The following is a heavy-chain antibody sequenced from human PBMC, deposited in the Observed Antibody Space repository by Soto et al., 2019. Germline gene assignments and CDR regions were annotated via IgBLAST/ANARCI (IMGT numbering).Heavy chain of an antibody. CDR3: GRGPYGSGSYYYYYYGMDV. J-gene: IGHJ6*02. CDR2: IYYSGSS. CDR1: GCSISSYY. D-gene: IGHD3-10*01. V-gene: IGHV4-59*01. Sequence: PSETLSLTCTVSGCSISSYYWSLIRQPPGKGLEWIGYIYYSGSSNYNPSLKSRVTISVDTSKNQFSLKLSSVTAADTAVYYCGRGPYGSGSYYYYYYGMDVWGQGTTVTVSS.